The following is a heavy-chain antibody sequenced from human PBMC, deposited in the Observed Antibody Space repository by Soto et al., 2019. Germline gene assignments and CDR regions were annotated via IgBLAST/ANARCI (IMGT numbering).Heavy chain of an antibody. CDR3: ARDSYGGSSMN. CDR2: ISAYNGNT. CDR1: GYTFTSYG. V-gene: IGHV1-18*04. Sequence: ASVKVSCKASGYTFTSYGISWLRQAPGQGLEWMGWISAYNGNTNYAQKLQGRVTMTTDTSTSTAYMELRSLRTDDTAVYYCARDSYGGSSMNWGEGTLVTVSS. J-gene: IGHJ4*02. D-gene: IGHD6-6*01.